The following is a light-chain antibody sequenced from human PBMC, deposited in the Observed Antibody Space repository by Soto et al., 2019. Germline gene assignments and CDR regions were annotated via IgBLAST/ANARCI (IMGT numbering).Light chain of an antibody. J-gene: IGKJ4*01. CDR2: GAS. V-gene: IGKV3-15*01. Sequence: EIVMTQSPATLSVSPGDRATISCRASQSVSSNLAWYQQKPGQAPRLLIYGASTRATGIPARFSGSGSGTEFTLTISSLQSEDVAVYYCQQYNNWLALTFGGGTKVEIK. CDR3: QQYNNWLALT. CDR1: QSVSSN.